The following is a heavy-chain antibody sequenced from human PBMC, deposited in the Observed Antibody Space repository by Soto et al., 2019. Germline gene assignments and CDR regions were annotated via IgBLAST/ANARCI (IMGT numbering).Heavy chain of an antibody. V-gene: IGHV3-23*01. CDR2: ISGSGGST. J-gene: IGHJ4*02. Sequence: EVQLLESGGGLVQPGGSLRLSCAASGFTFSSYAMSWVRQAPGKGLEWVSAISGSGGSTYYADSVKGRFTISRDNSKNSLYLQMNSLRAEDTAVYYCAKFSIEGYCSGGSCSEFDYWGQGTLVTVSS. CDR3: AKFSIEGYCSGGSCSEFDY. CDR1: GFTFSSYA. D-gene: IGHD2-15*01.